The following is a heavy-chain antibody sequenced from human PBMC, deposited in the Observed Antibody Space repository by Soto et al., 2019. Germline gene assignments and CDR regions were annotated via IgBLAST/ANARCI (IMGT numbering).Heavy chain of an antibody. CDR3: ARHVRSSSWEGPNWFDP. Sequence: QLQLQESGPGLVKPSETLSLTCTVSGGSISSSSYYWGWIRQPPGKGLEWIGSIYYSGSTYYNPSLKSRVTISVDTSKNQFSLRLSSVTAADTAVYYCARHVRSSSWEGPNWFDPWGQGTLVTVSS. CDR2: IYYSGST. J-gene: IGHJ5*02. CDR1: GGSISSSSYY. D-gene: IGHD6-13*01. V-gene: IGHV4-39*01.